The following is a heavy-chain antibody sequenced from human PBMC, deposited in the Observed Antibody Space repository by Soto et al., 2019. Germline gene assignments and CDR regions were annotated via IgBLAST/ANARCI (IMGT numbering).Heavy chain of an antibody. V-gene: IGHV3-21*01. CDR1: GFTVSSNY. J-gene: IGHJ4*02. Sequence: PGGSLRLSCAASGFTVSSNYMSWVRQAPGKGLEWVASISSGSSDTWYADSVKGRFIISRDNAQNSLFLQMNTLRPEDTAMYYCARVAYWGQGTQVTVSS. CDR2: ISSGSSDT. CDR3: ARVAY.